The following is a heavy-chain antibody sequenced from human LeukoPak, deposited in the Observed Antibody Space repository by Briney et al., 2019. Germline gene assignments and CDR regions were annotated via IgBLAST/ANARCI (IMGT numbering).Heavy chain of an antibody. CDR1: GFTVSSNY. D-gene: IGHD6-13*01. J-gene: IGHJ4*02. Sequence: GGSLRLSCAASGFTVSSNYMHWVRQAPGKGLEWVAVISYDGSNKYYADSVKGRFTISRDNSKNTLYLQMNSLRAEDTAVYYCAKDSYSSSLDYWGQGTLVTVSS. V-gene: IGHV3-30*18. CDR3: AKDSYSSSLDY. CDR2: ISYDGSNK.